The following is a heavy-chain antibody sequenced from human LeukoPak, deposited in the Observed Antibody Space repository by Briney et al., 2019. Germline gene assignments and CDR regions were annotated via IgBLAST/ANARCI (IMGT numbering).Heavy chain of an antibody. D-gene: IGHD5-18*01. CDR3: ARVLPAMVPYYGVDV. CDR1: GFTFSSYA. V-gene: IGHV3-30-3*01. J-gene: IGHJ6*02. CDR2: ISYDGSNK. Sequence: GGSLRLSCAASGFTFSSYAMHWVRQAPGKGLGWVAVISYDGSNKYYADSVKGRFTISRDNSKNTLYLQMNSLRAEDTAVYYCARVLPAMVPYYGVDVWGQGTTVTVSS.